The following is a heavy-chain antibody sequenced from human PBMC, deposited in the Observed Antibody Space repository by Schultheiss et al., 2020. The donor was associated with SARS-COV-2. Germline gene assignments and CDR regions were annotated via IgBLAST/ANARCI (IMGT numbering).Heavy chain of an antibody. D-gene: IGHD2-2*01. V-gene: IGHV4-59*05. Sequence: SQTLSLTCTVSGGSISSYYWSWIRQPPGKGLEWIGSIYHSGSTYYNPSLKSRVTISVDTSKNQFSLKLSSVTAADTAVYYCARHPRELGVPAATYYFDYWGQGTLVTVSS. CDR2: IYHSGST. J-gene: IGHJ4*02. CDR1: GGSISSYY. CDR3: ARHPRELGVPAATYYFDY.